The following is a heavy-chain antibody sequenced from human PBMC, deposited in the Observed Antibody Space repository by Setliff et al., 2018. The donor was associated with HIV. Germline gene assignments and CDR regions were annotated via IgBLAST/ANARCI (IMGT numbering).Heavy chain of an antibody. CDR1: GDSISRNN. V-gene: IGHV3-7*01. CDR2: INHNGSEK. J-gene: IGHJ4*02. CDR3: VQLWPPGY. D-gene: IGHD5-18*01. Sequence: QTSETLSLTCSVSGDSISRNNYHWGWIRQAPGKGLEWVASINHNGSEKYYVDSVKGRFIISRDNAKKSLYLQINSLKAEDTAVYYCVQLWPPGYWGQGTLVTVSS.